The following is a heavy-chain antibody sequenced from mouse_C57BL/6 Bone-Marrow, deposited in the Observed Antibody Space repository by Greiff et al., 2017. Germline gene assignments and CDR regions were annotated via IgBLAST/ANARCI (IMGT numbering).Heavy chain of an antibody. Sequence: EVKLVESGGDLVKPGGSLKLSCAASVFTFSSYGMSWVRQTPDKRLEWVATISSGGSYTYYPDSVKGRFTISRDNAKNTLYLQMSSLKSEDTAMYYCARWGLLYYFDYWGQGTTLTVSS. CDR1: VFTFSSYG. D-gene: IGHD2-3*01. J-gene: IGHJ2*01. V-gene: IGHV5-6*01. CDR3: ARWGLLYYFDY. CDR2: ISSGGSYT.